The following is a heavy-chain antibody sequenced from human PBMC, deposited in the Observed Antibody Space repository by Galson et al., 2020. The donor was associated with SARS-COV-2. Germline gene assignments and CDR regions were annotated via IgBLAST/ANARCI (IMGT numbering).Heavy chain of an antibody. J-gene: IGHJ4*02. CDR3: ARDWGRGLWSAGFYD. Sequence: GESLKISCAASGFTFSSYGMHWVRQAPGKGLEWVAVLWYDGSNKYYADSVKGRFTISRDNSKNTLYLQMNSLRPEDTAVYYCARDWGRGLWSAGFYDWGQGTLVTVSS. CDR2: LWYDGSNK. V-gene: IGHV3-33*01. D-gene: IGHD5-18*01. CDR1: GFTFSSYG.